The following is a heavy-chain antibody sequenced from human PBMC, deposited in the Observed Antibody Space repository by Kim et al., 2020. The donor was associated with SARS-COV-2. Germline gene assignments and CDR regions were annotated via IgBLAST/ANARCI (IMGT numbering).Heavy chain of an antibody. J-gene: IGHJ6*02. D-gene: IGHD3-10*01. CDR3: AKSPYLWFGELSQPGYGMDV. Sequence: GGSLRLSCAASGFTFSSYAMSWVRQAPGKGLEWVSAISGSGGSTYYADSVKGRFTISRDNSKNTLYLQMNSLRAEDTAVYYCAKSPYLWFGELSQPGYGMDVWGQGTTVTVSS. CDR2: ISGSGGST. CDR1: GFTFSSYA. V-gene: IGHV3-23*01.